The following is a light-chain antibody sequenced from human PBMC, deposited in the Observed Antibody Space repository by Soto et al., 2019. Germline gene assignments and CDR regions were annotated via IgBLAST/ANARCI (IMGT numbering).Light chain of an antibody. CDR3: QQRSNWPIT. CDR2: DAS. CDR1: QSVSSY. Sequence: EIVMTQSPATLFLSPGERATLSCRTSQSVSSYLAWYQQKPGRAPRLLIYDASNRATGIPARFIGSGSGTDFTLTISSLEPEDFAVYYGQQRSNWPITFGQGTRLEIK. J-gene: IGKJ5*01. V-gene: IGKV3-11*01.